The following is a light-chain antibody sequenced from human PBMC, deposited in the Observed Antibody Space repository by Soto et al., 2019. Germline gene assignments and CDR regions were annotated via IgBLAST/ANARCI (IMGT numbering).Light chain of an antibody. V-gene: IGLV2-14*01. CDR3: SSYTSSSTLVV. Sequence: QSALTQPASVSGSPGQSITISCTGTSSDVGGYNYVSWYQQHPGKAPKRMIYEVSNRPSGVSNHFSGSKSGNTASLTISGLQAEDEADYYCSSYTSSSTLVVFGGGTQLTVL. CDR1: SSDVGGYNY. CDR2: EVS. J-gene: IGLJ2*01.